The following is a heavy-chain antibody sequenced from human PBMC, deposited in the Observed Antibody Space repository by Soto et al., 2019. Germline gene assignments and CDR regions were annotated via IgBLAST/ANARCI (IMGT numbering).Heavy chain of an antibody. Sequence: GGSLRLSCAASGFTFSDYYMSWIRQAPGKGLEWVSYISSSGSTIYYADPVKGRFTISRDNAKNSLYLQMNSLRAEDTAVYYCARESLKSIAARTFDYWGQGTLVTVSS. V-gene: IGHV3-11*01. CDR1: GFTFSDYY. D-gene: IGHD6-6*01. J-gene: IGHJ4*02. CDR3: ARESLKSIAARTFDY. CDR2: ISSSGSTI.